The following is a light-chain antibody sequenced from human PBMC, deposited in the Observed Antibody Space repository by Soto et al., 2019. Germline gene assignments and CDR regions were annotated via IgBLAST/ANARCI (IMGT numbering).Light chain of an antibody. CDR2: GAS. CDR1: QSVSSSY. Sequence: EIVLTQSPGTLSLSPWERATLSCRASQSVSSSYLAWYQQKPGQAPRLLIYGASSRATGIPDRFSGSGSGTDFTLTIRRLEPEDFALYYCQQYGRSQTFGQGTKVDIK. V-gene: IGKV3-20*01. J-gene: IGKJ1*01. CDR3: QQYGRSQT.